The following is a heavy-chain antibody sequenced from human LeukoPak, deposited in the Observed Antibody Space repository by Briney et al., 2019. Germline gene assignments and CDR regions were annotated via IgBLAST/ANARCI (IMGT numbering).Heavy chain of an antibody. J-gene: IGHJ4*02. CDR2: IYYSGST. Sequence: SETLSLTCSVSVGSISNYYWSWIRQPPGKGLEWIGYIYYSGSTNYNPSLKSRVTISVDTSKNQFSLKLSSVTAADTAVYYCARERSEGDFWSGYYTDRSSFDYWGQGTLVTVSS. CDR1: VGSISNYY. D-gene: IGHD3-3*01. CDR3: ARERSEGDFWSGYYTDRSSFDY. V-gene: IGHV4-59*01.